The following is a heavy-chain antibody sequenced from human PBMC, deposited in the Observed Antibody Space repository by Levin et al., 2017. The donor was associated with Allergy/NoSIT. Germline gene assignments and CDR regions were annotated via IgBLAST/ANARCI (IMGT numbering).Heavy chain of an antibody. CDR2: IYYSGST. V-gene: IGHV4-59*01. CDR3: ARVPPNPAYYYYYGMDV. Sequence: SETLSLTCTVSGDSIINYYWSWIRHLPGKGLEWIGYIYYSGSTNYNPSLKSRVTISVDTSKNQFSLRVSSVTAADTAAYYCARVPPNPAYYYYYGMDVWGQGTTVTVS. CDR1: GDSIINYY. J-gene: IGHJ6*02. D-gene: IGHD1-14*01.